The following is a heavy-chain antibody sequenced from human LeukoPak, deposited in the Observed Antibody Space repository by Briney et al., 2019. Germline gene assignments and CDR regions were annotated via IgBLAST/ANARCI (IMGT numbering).Heavy chain of an antibody. CDR2: ISGSGGTI. CDR1: GFTFSDYY. J-gene: IGHJ5*02. Sequence: GGSLRLSCAASGFTFSDYYMSWIRQAPGKGLEWVSYISGSGGTIYYADSVKGRFTISRDNAKNSLYLQTNSLRAEDTAVYYCARDGYCGGDCYSDWFDPWGQGTLVTVSS. CDR3: ARDGYCGGDCYSDWFDP. V-gene: IGHV3-11*01. D-gene: IGHD2-21*02.